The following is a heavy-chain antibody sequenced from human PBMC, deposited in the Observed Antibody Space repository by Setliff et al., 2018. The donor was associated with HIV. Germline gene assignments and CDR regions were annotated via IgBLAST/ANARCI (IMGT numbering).Heavy chain of an antibody. CDR1: GYSFTNSW. Sequence: GESLKISCRGSGYSFTNSWIGWVRQMPGKGLEWMGIIHPSDSDTRYSPSFQGQVTISVDKSISTAYLQWSSLKASDTAMYYCARHRVDISLLEVQDPGAFEGWGQGTMVTVSS. CDR2: IHPSDSDT. J-gene: IGHJ3*01. CDR3: ARHRVDISLLEVQDPGAFEG. D-gene: IGHD2-21*01. V-gene: IGHV5-51*01.